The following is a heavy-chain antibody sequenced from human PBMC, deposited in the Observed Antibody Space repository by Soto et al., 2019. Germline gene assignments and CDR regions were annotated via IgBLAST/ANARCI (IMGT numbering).Heavy chain of an antibody. D-gene: IGHD6-19*01. CDR3: AADGYSSGWYDGTGSYYYYGMDV. V-gene: IGHV1-58*01. J-gene: IGHJ6*02. CDR1: GFTFTSSA. CDR2: IVVGSGNT. Sequence: SVKVSCKASGFTFTSSAVQWVRQARGQRLEWIGWIVVGSGNTNYAQKFQERVTITRDMSTSTAYMELSSLRSEDTAVYYCAADGYSSGWYDGTGSYYYYGMDVWGQGTTVTVSS.